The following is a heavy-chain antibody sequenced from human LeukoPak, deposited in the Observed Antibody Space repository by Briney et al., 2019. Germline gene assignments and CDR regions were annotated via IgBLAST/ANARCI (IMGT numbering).Heavy chain of an antibody. CDR2: IYYSGST. CDR3: ARGISRYSSSFHDY. J-gene: IGHJ4*02. V-gene: IGHV4-39*07. D-gene: IGHD6-19*01. Sequence: PSETLSLTCAVYGGSFSSYDWAWIRQPPGKGLEWIGSIYYSGSTYYNPALKSRVTISVDTSKNQLSLNLSSVTAADTAVCYCARGISRYSSSFHDYWGQGTLVTVSS. CDR1: GGSFSSYD.